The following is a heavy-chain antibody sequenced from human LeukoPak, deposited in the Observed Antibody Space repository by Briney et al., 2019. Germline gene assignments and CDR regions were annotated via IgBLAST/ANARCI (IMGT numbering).Heavy chain of an antibody. CDR1: GFTFSSYS. Sequence: GGSLRLSYAASGFTFSSYSMNWVRQAPGKGLEWVSSISSSSSYIYYADSVKGRFTISRDNAKNSLYLQMNSLRAEDTAVYYCARDGSIAAANDYWGQGTLVTVSS. CDR3: ARDGSIAAANDY. V-gene: IGHV3-21*01. D-gene: IGHD6-13*01. J-gene: IGHJ4*02. CDR2: ISSSSSYI.